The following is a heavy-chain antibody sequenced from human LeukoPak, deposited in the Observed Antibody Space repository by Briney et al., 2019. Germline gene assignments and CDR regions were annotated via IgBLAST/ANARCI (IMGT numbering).Heavy chain of an antibody. CDR2: ISSIGSTI. Sequence: PGGSLRLSCAASGFTFSSYSMNWVRQAPGKGLEWVSSISSIGSTIYYADSVKGRFTISRDTAKNSLYLQMNTLRAEDTAVYYCARASRYDSSGYYPYYFDYWGQGTLVTVSS. CDR1: GFTFSSYS. J-gene: IGHJ4*02. V-gene: IGHV3-48*04. CDR3: ARASRYDSSGYYPYYFDY. D-gene: IGHD3-22*01.